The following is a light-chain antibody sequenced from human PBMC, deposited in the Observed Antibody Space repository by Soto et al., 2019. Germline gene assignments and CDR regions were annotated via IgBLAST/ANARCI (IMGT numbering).Light chain of an antibody. V-gene: IGKV3-15*01. CDR3: QHYNNWPPWT. CDR1: QSISNN. J-gene: IGKJ1*01. Sequence: EIVMTQSPATLSVSPGERATLSCRASQSISNNLAWYQQKPGHAPRLLIYGASTRATGIPARFSGSGSGTEFTLTITSLQSEDFAVYYCQHYNNWPPWTFGQGTRVEVK. CDR2: GAS.